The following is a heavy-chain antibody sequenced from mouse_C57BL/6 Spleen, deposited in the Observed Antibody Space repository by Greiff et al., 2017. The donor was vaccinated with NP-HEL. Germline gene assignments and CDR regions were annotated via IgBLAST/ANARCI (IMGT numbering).Heavy chain of an antibody. Sequence: VQLQQSGAELVKPGASVKLSCKASGYTFTEYTIHWVKQRSGQGLEWIGWFYPGSGSIKYNEKFKDKATLTADKSSSTVYMGLSRLTAEDSAVYFCARHEDGGWDGNYVWFAYWGQGTLVTVSA. CDR1: GYTFTEYT. V-gene: IGHV1-62-2*01. CDR2: FYPGSGSI. J-gene: IGHJ3*01. D-gene: IGHD2-1*01. CDR3: ARHEDGGWDGNYVWFAY.